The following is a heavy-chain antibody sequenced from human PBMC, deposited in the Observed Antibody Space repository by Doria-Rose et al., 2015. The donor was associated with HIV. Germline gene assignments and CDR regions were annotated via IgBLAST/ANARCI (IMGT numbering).Heavy chain of an antibody. CDR3: ARIKSSRWYHKYYFDF. CDR2: MFSDDER. D-gene: IGHD6-13*01. Sequence: QITLKESGPVLVKPTETLTLTCTVSGVSLSSPGMGVSWIRQPPGKALEWLANMFSDDERSYKTSLKSRLTISRGTSKGQVVRTMTDMDPVDTATYYCARIKSSRWYHKYYFDFWGQGALVIVS. V-gene: IGHV2-26*01. CDR1: GVSLSSPGMG. J-gene: IGHJ4*02.